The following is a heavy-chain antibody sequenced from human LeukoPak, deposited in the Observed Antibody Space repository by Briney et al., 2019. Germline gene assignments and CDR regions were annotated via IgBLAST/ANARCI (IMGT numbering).Heavy chain of an antibody. CDR1: GFTFSSYS. V-gene: IGHV3-21*04. CDR3: AKMGLRRWFDP. J-gene: IGHJ5*02. CDR2: ISSSSSYI. D-gene: IGHD4-17*01. Sequence: PGGSLRLSCAASGFTFSSYSMNWVRQAPGKGLEWVSSISSSSSYIYYADSVKGRFTISRDNSKNTLYLQMNSLRAEDTAVYYCAKMGLRRWFDPWGQGTLVTVSS.